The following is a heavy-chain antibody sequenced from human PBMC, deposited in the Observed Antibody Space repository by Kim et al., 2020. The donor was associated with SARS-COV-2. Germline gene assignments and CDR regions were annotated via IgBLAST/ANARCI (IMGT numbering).Heavy chain of an antibody. CDR1: GYTFTGYY. J-gene: IGHJ3*02. CDR3: ARVIYSYGLDAFDI. Sequence: ASVKVSCKASGYTFTGYYMHWVRQAPGQGLEWMGRINPNSGGTNYAQKFQGRVTMTRDTSISTAYMELSRLRSDDTAVYYCARVIYSYGLDAFDIWGQGTMVTVSS. V-gene: IGHV1-2*06. D-gene: IGHD5-18*01. CDR2: INPNSGGT.